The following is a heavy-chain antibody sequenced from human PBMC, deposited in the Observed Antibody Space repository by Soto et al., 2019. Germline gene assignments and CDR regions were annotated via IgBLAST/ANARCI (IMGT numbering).Heavy chain of an antibody. CDR2: IGTSGGSI. Sequence: PGGSLRLSCDASGFTFSAYVMNWVRQAPGKGLEWVSSIGTSGGSIFYADSVRGRFTISRDNAQNTLHLQMNSLRVEDTAVYYCAREMATVTTDLNGMDVWGQGTTVTVSS. V-gene: IGHV3-21*06. J-gene: IGHJ6*02. D-gene: IGHD4-17*01. CDR1: GFTFSAYV. CDR3: AREMATVTTDLNGMDV.